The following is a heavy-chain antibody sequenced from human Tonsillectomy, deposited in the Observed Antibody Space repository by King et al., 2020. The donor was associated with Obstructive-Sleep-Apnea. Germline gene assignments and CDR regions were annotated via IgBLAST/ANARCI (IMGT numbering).Heavy chain of an antibody. Sequence: VQLQESGPGLVKPSQTLSLTCAVSGGSISSGGYSWSWIRQPPGKGLEWIGYIYYSGGTYYNPSLRSRVTISADTSKNQFSLKLSSVTAADTAVYYCARGHYYGSGSPYYFDHWGHGTLVTVSS. V-gene: IGHV4-30-4*07. J-gene: IGHJ4*01. CDR1: GGSISSGGYS. D-gene: IGHD3-10*01. CDR2: IYYSGGT. CDR3: ARGHYYGSGSPYYFDH.